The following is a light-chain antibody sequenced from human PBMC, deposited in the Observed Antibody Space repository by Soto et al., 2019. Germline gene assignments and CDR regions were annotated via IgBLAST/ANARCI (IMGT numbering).Light chain of an antibody. Sequence: QSALTQPRSVSGSPGQSVTISCTGTSSDVGGYNYVSWYQQHPGKAPKLMIYDVSKRPSGVPDRFSGSKSGNTASLTISGLQAEDQADYYCCPYAGSFRVFRGGTKLTVL. J-gene: IGLJ3*02. CDR2: DVS. CDR1: SSDVGGYNY. V-gene: IGLV2-11*01. CDR3: CPYAGSFRV.